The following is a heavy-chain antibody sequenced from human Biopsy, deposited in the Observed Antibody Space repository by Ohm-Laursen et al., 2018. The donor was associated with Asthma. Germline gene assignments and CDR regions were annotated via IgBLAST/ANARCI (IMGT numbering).Heavy chain of an antibody. V-gene: IGHV3-30*03. CDR2: ISYDGSNK. Sequence: SLRLSCAASGFTFSSYGMHWVRQAPSKGLEWVAVISYDGSNKYYADSVKGRFTISRDNSKNTLYLQMNSLRAEDTAVYYCASQSSGPDFWSGYYYFGYWGQGTLVTVSS. D-gene: IGHD3-3*01. CDR3: ASQSSGPDFWSGYYYFGY. J-gene: IGHJ4*02. CDR1: GFTFSSYG.